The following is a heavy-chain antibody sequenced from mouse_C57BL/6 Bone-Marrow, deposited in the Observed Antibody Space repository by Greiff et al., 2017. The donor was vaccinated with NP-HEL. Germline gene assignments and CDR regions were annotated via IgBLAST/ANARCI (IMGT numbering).Heavy chain of an antibody. Sequence: EVQLVESGGGLVKPGGSLKLSCAASGFTFSDYGMHWVRQAPEKGLEWVAYISSGSSTIYYADTVKGRFTISRDNAKNTLFLQMTSLRSEDTAMYYCATSITTVVATFHWYFDVWGTGTTVTVSS. V-gene: IGHV5-17*01. CDR3: ATSITTVVATFHWYFDV. CDR2: ISSGSSTI. CDR1: GFTFSDYG. D-gene: IGHD1-1*01. J-gene: IGHJ1*03.